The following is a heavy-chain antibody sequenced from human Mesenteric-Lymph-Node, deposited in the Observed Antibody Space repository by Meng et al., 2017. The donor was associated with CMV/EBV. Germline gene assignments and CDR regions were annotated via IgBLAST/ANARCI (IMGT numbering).Heavy chain of an antibody. CDR1: GGSINSSSYY. V-gene: IGHV4-39*07. Sequence: SETLSLTCTVSGGSINSSSYYWGWIRQPPGKGLEWIGTIYYSGSTSYNPSLKSRVTISLDTSKNQVSVILSSVTAADTAVYYCARWGIGTNWYAIDYWGQGTLVTVSS. CDR3: ARWGIGTNWYAIDY. CDR2: IYYSGST. D-gene: IGHD2-2*01. J-gene: IGHJ4*02.